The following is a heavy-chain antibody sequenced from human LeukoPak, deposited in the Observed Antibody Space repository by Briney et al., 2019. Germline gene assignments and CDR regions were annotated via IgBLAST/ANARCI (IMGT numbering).Heavy chain of an antibody. D-gene: IGHD2-15*01. Sequence: GGSLRLSCAASGFTFSNYAMNWVRQAPGKGLEWVSTISGVGDSTYYAESVKGRFNMSRDNSKNTVYLQMNSLRVEDTAIYYCAKRADGCSGVSCYYYYMDVWGKGTTVTVSS. CDR1: GFTFSNYA. CDR3: AKRADGCSGVSCYYYYMDV. V-gene: IGHV3-23*01. J-gene: IGHJ6*03. CDR2: ISGVGDST.